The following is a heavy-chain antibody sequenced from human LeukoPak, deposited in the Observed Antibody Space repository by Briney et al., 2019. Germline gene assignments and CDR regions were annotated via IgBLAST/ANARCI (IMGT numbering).Heavy chain of an antibody. V-gene: IGHV4-59*01. CDR2: VSYSGST. CDR3: ARGYCSGGTCYRTFFDY. D-gene: IGHD2-15*01. CDR1: GGSISSYY. Sequence: PSETLSLTCTVSGGSISSYYWSWIRQPPGKGLEWIGYVSYSGSTNYNSILKSRATISVDTSKNQLSLKLSSVTAADTAVYYCARGYCSGGTCYRTFFDYWGQGTLVTVSS. J-gene: IGHJ4*02.